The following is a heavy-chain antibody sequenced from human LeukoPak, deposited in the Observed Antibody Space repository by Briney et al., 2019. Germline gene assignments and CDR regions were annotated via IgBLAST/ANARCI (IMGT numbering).Heavy chain of an antibody. CDR1: GFTFSSYG. J-gene: IGHJ6*03. D-gene: IGHD6-13*01. CDR2: IWYDGSNK. CDR3: AKARGIAAAGTGYMDV. Sequence: GGSLRLSCAASGFTFSSYGMHWVRQAPGKRLEWVAVIWYDGSNKYYADSVKGRFTISRDNSKNTLYLQMNSLRAEDTAVYYCAKARGIAAAGTGYMDVWGKGTTVTVSS. V-gene: IGHV3-33*06.